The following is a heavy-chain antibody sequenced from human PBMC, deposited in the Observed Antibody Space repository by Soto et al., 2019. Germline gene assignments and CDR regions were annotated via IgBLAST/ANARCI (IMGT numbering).Heavy chain of an antibody. CDR3: ARHAGYSSGRRWFDP. V-gene: IGHV4-59*08. J-gene: IGHJ5*02. Sequence: SETLSLTCTVSGGSISSYYWSWIRQPPGKGLEWIGYIYYSGSTNYNPSLKSRVTISVDTSKNQFSPKLSSVTAADTAVYYCARHAGYSSGRRWFDPWGQGTLVTVSS. D-gene: IGHD3-22*01. CDR2: IYYSGST. CDR1: GGSISSYY.